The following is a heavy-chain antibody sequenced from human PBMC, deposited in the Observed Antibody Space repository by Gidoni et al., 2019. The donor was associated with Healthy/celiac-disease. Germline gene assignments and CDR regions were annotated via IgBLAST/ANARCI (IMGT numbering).Heavy chain of an antibody. Sequence: QVQLQESGPGLVKPSETLSLTCTVSGGSISSYYWSWIRQPPGKGLEWIGYIYYSGSTNYNPSLKSRVTISVDTSKNQFSLKLSSVTAADTAVYYCARDGGLYERAEDWFDPWGQGTLVTVSS. J-gene: IGHJ5*02. V-gene: IGHV4-59*01. CDR1: GGSISSYY. CDR2: IYYSGST. D-gene: IGHD2-8*01. CDR3: ARDGGLYERAEDWFDP.